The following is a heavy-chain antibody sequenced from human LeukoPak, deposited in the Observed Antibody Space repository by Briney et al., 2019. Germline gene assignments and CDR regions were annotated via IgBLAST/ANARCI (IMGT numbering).Heavy chain of an antibody. CDR2: INPHTGGT. V-gene: IGHV1-2*02. D-gene: IGHD6-25*01. Sequence: ASVKVSCKASGYTFTAYYMHWVRQAPGQGLEWVGWINPHTGGTNYAQKFQGRVTMTRDTSISTAYMELSRLRSDDTAVYYCARERTPGSGYGVDYWGQGTVVTVSS. J-gene: IGHJ4*02. CDR3: ARERTPGSGYGVDY. CDR1: GYTFTAYY.